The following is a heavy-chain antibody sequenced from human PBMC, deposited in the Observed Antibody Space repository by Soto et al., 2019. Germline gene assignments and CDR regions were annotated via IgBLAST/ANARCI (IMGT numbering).Heavy chain of an antibody. CDR2: IYYSGST. CDR1: GGSISSYY. D-gene: IGHD2-2*01. J-gene: IGHJ4*02. V-gene: IGHV4-59*08. CDR3: ARRYESCFHS. Sequence: SETLSLTCSVSGGSISSYYWSWIRQPPGKGLEWIGYIYYSGSTNYNPSLKSRVTISVDRSKNQFSLKLSSVTAADTAVYYCARRYESCFHSWRQGIPVTVYS.